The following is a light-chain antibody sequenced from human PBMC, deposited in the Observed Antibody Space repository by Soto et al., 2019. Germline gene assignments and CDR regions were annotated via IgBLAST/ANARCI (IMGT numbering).Light chain of an antibody. CDR1: QTIRNN. J-gene: IGKJ4*01. CDR3: QQYNSWPLT. CDR2: VAS. Sequence: EIVMTQSPATLSVSPGERATLSCRSSQTIRNNLAWYQQKPGQAPRLLIYVASTRATDIPARFSGSGPGTDFTLTISSLQSEDFAFYYCQQYNSWPLTFGGGTKVDIK. V-gene: IGKV3-15*01.